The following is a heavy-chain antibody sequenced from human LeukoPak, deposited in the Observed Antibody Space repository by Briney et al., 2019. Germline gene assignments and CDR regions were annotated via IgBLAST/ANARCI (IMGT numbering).Heavy chain of an antibody. Sequence: SVKVSCKASGGTFSSYAISWVRQAPGQGLEWMGGIIPIFGTANYAQKFQGRVTITADESTSTAYMELSSLRSEDTAVYYCARNRYCSGGSCYSVGPPPPTYYYGMDVWGQGTTVTVSS. CDR1: GGTFSSYA. CDR2: IIPIFGTA. CDR3: ARNRYCSGGSCYSVGPPPPTYYYGMDV. V-gene: IGHV1-69*13. J-gene: IGHJ6*02. D-gene: IGHD2-15*01.